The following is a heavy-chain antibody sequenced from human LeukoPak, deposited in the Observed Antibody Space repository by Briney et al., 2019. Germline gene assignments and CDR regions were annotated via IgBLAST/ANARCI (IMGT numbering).Heavy chain of an antibody. CDR2: INHSGST. V-gene: IGHV4-34*01. D-gene: IGHD3-3*01. J-gene: IGHJ3*02. Sequence: KTSETLSLTCAVYGGSFSGYYWSWIRQPPGKGLEWIGEINHSGSTNYNPSLKSRVTISVDTSKNQFSLKLSSVTAADTAVYYCARVPTTIFDAFDIWDQGTMVTVSS. CDR3: ARVPTTIFDAFDI. CDR1: GGSFSGYY.